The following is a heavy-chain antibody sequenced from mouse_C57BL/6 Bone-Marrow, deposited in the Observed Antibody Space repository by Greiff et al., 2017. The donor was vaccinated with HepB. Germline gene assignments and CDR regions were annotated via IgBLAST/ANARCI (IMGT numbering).Heavy chain of an antibody. CDR3: AGHATVVAVLIW. Sequence: EVKLVESGAGLVQPGESLKLSCESNEYEFPSHDMFWVRKTPEKRLELVAAINSDGGSTNYPDTMERRFTIPSDNTKKTPYLQMSSLRSEDTALYYCAGHATVVAVLIWWGQGTLVTVSA. D-gene: IGHD1-1*01. V-gene: IGHV5-2*01. CDR2: INSDGGST. J-gene: IGHJ3*02. CDR1: EYEFPSHD.